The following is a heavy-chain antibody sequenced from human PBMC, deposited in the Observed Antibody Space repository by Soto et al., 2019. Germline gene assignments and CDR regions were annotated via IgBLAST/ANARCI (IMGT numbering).Heavy chain of an antibody. V-gene: IGHV5-51*01. CDR2: IYPGDSDT. Sequence: GESLKISCKGSGYSFTSYWIGWVRQMPGKGLEWMGIIYPGDSDTRYSPSFEGQVTISADKSITTAYLQWSSLKASDTAMYYCARSRRGAYSSGWYSPSGYYNYGIDVWGQGTKVTVSS. J-gene: IGHJ6*02. CDR3: ARSRRGAYSSGWYSPSGYYNYGIDV. D-gene: IGHD6-19*01. CDR1: GYSFTSYW.